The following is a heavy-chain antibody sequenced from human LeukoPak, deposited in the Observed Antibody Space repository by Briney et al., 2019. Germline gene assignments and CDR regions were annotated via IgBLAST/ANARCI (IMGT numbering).Heavy chain of an antibody. CDR3: ASLSRRGYYYFDY. CDR2: TYYRSRWYN. CDR1: GESVSGNTAA. J-gene: IGHJ4*02. Sequence: SQTLSLTCVISGESVSGNTAACNWIRQSPSGGLEWLGRTYYRSRWYNDYAVSVKGRITINPDTSKNQFFLQLNSVTPEDTAVYYCASLSRRGYYYFDYWGQGTLVTVSS. D-gene: IGHD5-12*01. V-gene: IGHV6-1*01.